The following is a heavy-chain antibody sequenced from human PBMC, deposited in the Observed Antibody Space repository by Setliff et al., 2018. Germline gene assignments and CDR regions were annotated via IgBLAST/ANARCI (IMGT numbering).Heavy chain of an antibody. D-gene: IGHD2-15*01. Sequence: TSETLSLTCSVSGDSINSGTYYWSWFRQSAGKGLEWIGRIYTGGSTNYNPSLKSRVTISLDTSKNHFSLTLTSVTAADTAIYYCARQSVRGLADNNWFDPWGQGTLVTVSS. V-gene: IGHV4-61*02. CDR2: IYTGGST. J-gene: IGHJ5*02. CDR3: ARQSVRGLADNNWFDP. CDR1: GDSINSGTYY.